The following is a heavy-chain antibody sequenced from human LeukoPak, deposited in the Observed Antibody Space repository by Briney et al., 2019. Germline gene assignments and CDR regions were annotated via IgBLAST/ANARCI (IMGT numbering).Heavy chain of an antibody. CDR1: GGSFSGYY. J-gene: IGHJ4*02. V-gene: IGHV4-34*01. CDR3: ARDPPLDSSGY. Sequence: SETLSLTCAVYGGSFSGYYWSWIRQPPGKGLEWIGEVNHSGRSHYNPSVKRRVTISVDTSKTHFSLKPSPVTAADTAVYYCARDPPLDSSGYWGQGTLVTVSS. CDR2: VNHSGRS. D-gene: IGHD3-22*01.